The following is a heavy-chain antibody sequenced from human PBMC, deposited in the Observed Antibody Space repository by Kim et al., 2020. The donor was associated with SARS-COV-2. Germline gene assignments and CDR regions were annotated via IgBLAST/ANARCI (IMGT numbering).Heavy chain of an antibody. V-gene: IGHV3-23*01. CDR2: ISGGGGTT. CDR1: GFTFNTYA. D-gene: IGHD6-19*01. CDR3: AKNPKYNSGWYNAFDI. J-gene: IGHJ3*02. Sequence: GGSLRLSCAASGFTFNTYAMSWVRQAPGKGLEWVSAISGGGGTTYYTDSVRGRFTISRDNSKNTLYLQMNSLRAEDTAVYYCAKNPKYNSGWYNAFDIWGQGTRVTVSS.